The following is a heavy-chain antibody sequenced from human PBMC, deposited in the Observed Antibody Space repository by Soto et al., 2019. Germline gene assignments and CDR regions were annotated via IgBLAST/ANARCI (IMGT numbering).Heavy chain of an antibody. Sequence: QVQLVQSGAEVKKPGASVKVSCKASGYRFTSHGISWVRQAPGQGLEWMGWISAYNGNTNYAQKLQGRVTMTTDTSTRTAYIELRSLRSDDTAVYYCARDSGFGESDVWGQGTTVTVSS. V-gene: IGHV1-18*01. J-gene: IGHJ6*02. CDR1: GYRFTSHG. D-gene: IGHD3-10*01. CDR2: ISAYNGNT. CDR3: ARDSGFGESDV.